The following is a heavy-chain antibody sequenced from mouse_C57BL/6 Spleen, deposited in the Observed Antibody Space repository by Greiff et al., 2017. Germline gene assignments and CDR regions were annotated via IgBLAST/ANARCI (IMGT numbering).Heavy chain of an antibody. CDR1: GFTFTSYG. J-gene: IGHJ2*01. CDR3: EGQGLGFDY. V-gene: IGHV5-6*01. Sequence: EVQLMESGADLVKPGASLKLSCAASGFTFTSYGMPWVRQTPDKRLEWVGTISSGGSYTYYPDSVKGRFTISRDNANNTLYLQMSSLKSEDTAMYYCEGQGLGFDYWGQGTTLTVSS. CDR2: ISSGGSYT. D-gene: IGHD4-1*01.